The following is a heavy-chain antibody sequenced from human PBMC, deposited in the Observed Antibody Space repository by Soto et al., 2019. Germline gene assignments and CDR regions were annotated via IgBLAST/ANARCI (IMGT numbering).Heavy chain of an antibody. Sequence: QRLEWMGWINAGNGNTKYSQKFQGRVTITRDTSASTAYMELSSLRSEDTAVYYCARFRPYGDSQHAFDIWGQGTMVTVSS. CDR2: INAGNGNT. V-gene: IGHV1-3*01. J-gene: IGHJ3*02. CDR3: ARFRPYGDSQHAFDI. D-gene: IGHD4-17*01.